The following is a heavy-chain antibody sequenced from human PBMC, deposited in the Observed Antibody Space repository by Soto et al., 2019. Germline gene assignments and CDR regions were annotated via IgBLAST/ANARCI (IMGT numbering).Heavy chain of an antibody. V-gene: IGHV1-2*02. D-gene: IGHD2-2*01. CDR1: GYTFTGCY. J-gene: IGHJ4*02. CDR3: ARDYCSGTTCYEFDY. Sequence: ASVKVSCKASGYTFTGCYMHWVRQATGQGLEWMGWINPNSGGTNYAQKFQGQVTISADKSINTAYLQWSSLKASDTAMYYCARDYCSGTTCYEFDYWGQGTQVTVSS. CDR2: INPNSGGT.